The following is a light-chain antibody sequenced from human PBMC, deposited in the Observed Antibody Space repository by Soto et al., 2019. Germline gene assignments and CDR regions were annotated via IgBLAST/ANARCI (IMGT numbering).Light chain of an antibody. CDR3: QQRSDWPRT. J-gene: IGKJ1*01. CDR1: QSVSSS. CDR2: DAS. V-gene: IGKV3-11*01. Sequence: EIVLTQSPATLSLSPGERATLSCRASQSVSSSLAWYQQKPGQAPRLLIYDASNRATGIPARFSGSGSGTDFTLTISSLEPEDFAVYYCQQRSDWPRTFRQGTNVDIK.